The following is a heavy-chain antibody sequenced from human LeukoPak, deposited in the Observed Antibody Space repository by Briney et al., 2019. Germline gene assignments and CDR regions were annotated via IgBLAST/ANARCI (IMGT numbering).Heavy chain of an antibody. CDR2: IYTSGST. Sequence: PSETLSLTCTVSRGSISSYYWSWIRQPAGKGLEWIGRIYTSGSTNYNPSLKSRVTISVDKSKNQCSLKLSSVTAADTAVYYCARLNPRYSRGWVQYYYYMDVWGKGTTVTVSS. J-gene: IGHJ6*03. CDR1: RGSISSYY. V-gene: IGHV4-4*07. CDR3: ARLNPRYSRGWVQYYYYMDV. D-gene: IGHD6-19*01.